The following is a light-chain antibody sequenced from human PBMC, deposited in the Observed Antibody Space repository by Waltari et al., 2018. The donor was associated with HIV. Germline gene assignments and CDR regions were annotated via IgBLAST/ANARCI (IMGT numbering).Light chain of an antibody. Sequence: QSALTQPPSASGSPGQSVAISCTGTSSDIGAYTLVSWYQQQPGSAPKLIIFEVTKRPTGVPDRFSGSKSGNTASLTVSGLLPEDDADYYCSSYAGSNRFVVFGGGTRLTVL. CDR3: SSYAGSNRFVV. CDR1: SSDIGAYTL. V-gene: IGLV2-8*01. CDR2: EVT. J-gene: IGLJ2*01.